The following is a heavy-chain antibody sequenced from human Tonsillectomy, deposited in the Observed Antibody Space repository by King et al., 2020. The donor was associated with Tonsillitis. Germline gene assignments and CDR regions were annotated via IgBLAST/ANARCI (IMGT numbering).Heavy chain of an antibody. V-gene: IGHV3-49*03. D-gene: IGHD3-22*01. Sequence: DVQLVESGGGLVQPGRSLRLSCTASGFPFGDNAMNWFRQAPGKGLEWVAFIRTKAYGGTTEYAASVKGRFTISRDDSKSIAYLQMNSLKTEDTAVYYCTRVHWAYYDSSGYYLDYWGQGTLVTVSS. CDR1: GFPFGDNA. CDR3: TRVHWAYYDSSGYYLDY. CDR2: IRTKAYGGTT. J-gene: IGHJ4*02.